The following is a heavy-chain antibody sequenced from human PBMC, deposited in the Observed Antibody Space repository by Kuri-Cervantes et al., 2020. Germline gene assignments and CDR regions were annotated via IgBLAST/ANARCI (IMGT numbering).Heavy chain of an antibody. D-gene: IGHD6-19*01. CDR3: ARDSHYGWYGVDY. CDR2: ISDSARTI. V-gene: IGHV3-11*04. CDR1: GFDFSDNY. Sequence: LSLTCAASGFDFSDNYMSWIRQAPRKGLEWVSYISDSARTIYYTDSVKGRFTISRDNAKNSLYLQMNSLRAGDTAVYYCARDSHYGWYGVDYWGQGTLVTVSS. J-gene: IGHJ4*02.